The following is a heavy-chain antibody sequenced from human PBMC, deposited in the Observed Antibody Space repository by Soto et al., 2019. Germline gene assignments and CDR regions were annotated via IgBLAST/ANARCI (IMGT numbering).Heavy chain of an antibody. J-gene: IGHJ4*02. CDR1: GGSFSGYY. D-gene: IGHD6-6*01. Sequence: QVQLQQWGAGLLKPSETLSLTCAVYGGSFSGYYWSWIRQPPGKGLEWIGESNHSGSTNYNPSLKSRVTISVATSKNQCAGRLRSVTAADTAVYYCARDGIAARRGFDYWGQGTLVTVSS. CDR2: SNHSGST. V-gene: IGHV4-34*01. CDR3: ARDGIAARRGFDY.